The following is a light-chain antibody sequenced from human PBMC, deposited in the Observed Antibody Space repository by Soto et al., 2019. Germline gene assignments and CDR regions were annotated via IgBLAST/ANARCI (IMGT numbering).Light chain of an antibody. V-gene: IGLV2-14*01. CDR3: TSHTSISTVV. J-gene: IGLJ2*01. CDR2: EVS. CDR1: SSDVGGYNY. Sequence: QSALTQPASVSGSPGQSITISCTGTSSDVGGYNYVSWYQQHPGKAPKLMIYEVSNRPSGVSNRFSGSKSGNTASLTISGLQAEDEGDYYCTSHTSISTVVFGGGTQLTVL.